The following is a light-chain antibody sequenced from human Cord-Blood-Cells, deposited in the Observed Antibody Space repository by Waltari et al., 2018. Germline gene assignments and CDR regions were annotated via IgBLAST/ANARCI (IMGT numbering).Light chain of an antibody. Sequence: AIRMTQSRSALPAGTGDRVTSTCRASQGISSYLAWYQQKPGKVPKLLIYAASTLQSGVPSRFSGSRSGTDFTLTISCLQSEDFATYYCQQYYSYPLTFGGGTKVEIK. J-gene: IGKJ4*01. CDR1: QGISSY. CDR2: AAS. V-gene: IGKV1-8*01. CDR3: QQYYSYPLT.